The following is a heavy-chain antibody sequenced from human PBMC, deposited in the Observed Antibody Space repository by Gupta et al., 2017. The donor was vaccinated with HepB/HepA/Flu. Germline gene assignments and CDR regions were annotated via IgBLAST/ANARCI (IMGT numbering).Heavy chain of an antibody. CDR1: GFTFSSSW. Sequence: EVQVVESGGSLVQPGGSLRLSCGASGFTFSSSWMSWVRQAPGKGLEWVANIKQDGSEKFNVDSVKGRFTISRGNAQNSLYLQMNSLRAEDTAVYYCARYHYYYYGMDVWGQGTTVTVSS. CDR3: ARYHYYYYGMDV. CDR2: IKQDGSEK. J-gene: IGHJ6*02. V-gene: IGHV3-7*01.